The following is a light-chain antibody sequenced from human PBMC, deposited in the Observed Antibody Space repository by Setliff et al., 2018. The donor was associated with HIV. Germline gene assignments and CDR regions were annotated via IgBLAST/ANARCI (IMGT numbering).Light chain of an antibody. V-gene: IGLV1-44*01. J-gene: IGLJ1*01. Sequence: SALTQPPSASGTPGQRVTISCSGSSSNIGSNTVNWYQQLPGTAPKLLIHSDNQRPSGVPDRFSASKSGTSASLAISGLQSEDEADYYCAAWDDSLNAYVFGTGTKVTVL. CDR3: AAWDDSLNAYV. CDR1: SSNIGSNT. CDR2: SDN.